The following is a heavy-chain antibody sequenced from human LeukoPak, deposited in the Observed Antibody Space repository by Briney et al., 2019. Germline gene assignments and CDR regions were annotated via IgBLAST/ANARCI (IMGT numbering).Heavy chain of an antibody. V-gene: IGHV7-4-1*02. J-gene: IGHJ5*02. D-gene: IGHD5-12*01. CDR3: ARIISGYGAYWFDP. CDR1: GYTFTSYA. CDR2: INTNTGNP. Sequence: ASVKVSCKASGYTFTSYAMNWVRQAPGQGLEWMGWINTNTGNPTYAQGFTGRFVFSLDTSVSTAYLQISSLKAEDTAVYYCARIISGYGAYWFDPWGQGTLVTVSS.